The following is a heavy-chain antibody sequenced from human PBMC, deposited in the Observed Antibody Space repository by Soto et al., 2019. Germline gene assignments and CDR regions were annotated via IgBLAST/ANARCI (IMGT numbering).Heavy chain of an antibody. CDR1: GFTFTDFY. CDR2: IRPDGSET. D-gene: IGHD3-16*01. J-gene: IGHJ4*02. CDR3: AGGGGHEYNY. Sequence: EVQLVQSGGGLVQPGGSLRLSCVGSGFTFTDFYMNWVRQAPGKGLEWVANIRPDGSETNYVESVKGRFTTSRDNAKNSMLLPMNSLSADDTAVYYCAGGGGHEYNYWGQGILVTVSS. V-gene: IGHV3-7*03.